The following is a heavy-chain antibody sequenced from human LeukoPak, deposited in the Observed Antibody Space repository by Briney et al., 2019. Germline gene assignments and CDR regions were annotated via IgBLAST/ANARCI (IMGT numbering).Heavy chain of an antibody. CDR2: IYPGDSDT. V-gene: IGHV5-51*01. Sequence: GESLKISCQGSGYSFTNYWIGWVRQVPGKGLEWMGIIYPGDSDTRYSPSFQGQVTISADKSISTAYLQWSSLKASDTAMYYCARIFGVDRPSYNWFDPWGQGTLVTVSS. CDR3: ARIFGVDRPSYNWFDP. D-gene: IGHD3-3*01. CDR1: GYSFTNYW. J-gene: IGHJ5*02.